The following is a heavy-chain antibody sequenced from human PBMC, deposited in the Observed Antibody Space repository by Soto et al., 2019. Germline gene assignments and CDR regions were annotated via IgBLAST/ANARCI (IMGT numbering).Heavy chain of an antibody. V-gene: IGHV1-69*13. CDR1: GGTFSSYA. D-gene: IGHD5-12*01. J-gene: IGHJ6*02. CDR2: IIPIFGTA. CDR3: ARDQVGGGYSGYYSPRWSHYVMYV. Sequence: SVKVSCKASGGTFSSYAISWVRQSPGQGLEWMGGIIPIFGTANYAQKFQGRVTITADESTSTAYMELSSLRSEDTAVYYCARDQVGGGYSGYYSPRWSHYVMYVRTQGTTVTVSS.